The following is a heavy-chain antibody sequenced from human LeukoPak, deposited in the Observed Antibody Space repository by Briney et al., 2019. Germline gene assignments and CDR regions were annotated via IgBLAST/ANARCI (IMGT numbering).Heavy chain of an antibody. CDR2: IWYDGSNK. Sequence: PGGSLRLSCAASGFTFSSYGMHWVRQAPGKGLEWVAVIWYDGSNKYYADSVKGRFTISRDNSKNTLYLQMNSLRAEDTAVYYCARDRTSLDSYGSAFDPWGQGTLVTVSS. J-gene: IGHJ5*02. D-gene: IGHD5-18*01. CDR3: ARDRTSLDSYGSAFDP. CDR1: GFTFSSYG. V-gene: IGHV3-33*01.